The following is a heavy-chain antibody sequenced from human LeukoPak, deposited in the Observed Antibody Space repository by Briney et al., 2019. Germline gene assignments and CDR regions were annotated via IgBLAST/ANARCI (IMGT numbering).Heavy chain of an antibody. V-gene: IGHV3-30*04. CDR1: GFTFSSYA. J-gene: IGHJ4*02. CDR3: ARALYSSGWYEDY. CDR2: ISYDGSNK. D-gene: IGHD6-19*01. Sequence: PGGSLRLSCAASGFTFSSYAMHWVRQAPGKGLEWVAVISYDGSNKYYADSVKGRLTISRDNSKNTLYLQMNSLRAEDTAVYYCARALYSSGWYEDYWGQGTLVTVSS.